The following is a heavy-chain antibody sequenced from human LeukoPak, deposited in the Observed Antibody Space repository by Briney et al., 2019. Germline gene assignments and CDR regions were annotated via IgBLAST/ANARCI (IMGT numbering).Heavy chain of an antibody. CDR2: INPSGGST. J-gene: IGHJ4*02. Sequence: GGSLRLSCAASGFAFSNYAMNWVRQAPGRGLEWVSAINPSGGSTYYADSVKGRFTISRDNSKNTLYLQMNSLRAEDTALYFCAKAVSHSYFDFWGQGTLVTVSA. CDR1: GFAFSNYA. V-gene: IGHV3-23*01. CDR3: AKAVSHSYFDF. D-gene: IGHD6-19*01.